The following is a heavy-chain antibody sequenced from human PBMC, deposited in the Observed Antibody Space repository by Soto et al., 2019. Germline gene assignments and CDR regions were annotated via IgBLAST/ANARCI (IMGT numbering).Heavy chain of an antibody. CDR1: GFTFSDHY. D-gene: IGHD2-21*01. J-gene: IGHJ4*02. V-gene: IGHV3-72*01. CDR2: TRNQANSYTT. Sequence: EVQLVESGGGLVQTGGSLRLSCAASGFTFSDHYMDWVRQAPGKGLEWVGRTRNQANSYTTEYAASVQGRFTISRDDSKSSLYLQMTSLKIEDTAMYYCVSTSWPEAWWGGASPGGYFWGRGTLVTVAS. CDR3: VSTSWPEAWWGGASPGGYF.